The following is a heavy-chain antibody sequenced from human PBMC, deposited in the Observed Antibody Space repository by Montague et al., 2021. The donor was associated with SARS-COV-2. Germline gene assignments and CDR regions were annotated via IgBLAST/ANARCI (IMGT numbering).Heavy chain of an antibody. D-gene: IGHD3-3*01. CDR3: ARTNYDFWRGHQRGGAFDI. J-gene: IGHJ3*02. CDR1: GGSISSSDYY. Sequence: SETLSLSCTVSGGSISSSDYYWGWIRQPPGKGLEWIGSLFYSVNTYYNPSLKSRVTISVDTSKHQFSLKLSSVTAADTAVYYCARTNYDFWRGHQRGGAFDIWGQGTMVTVSS. CDR2: LFYSVNT. V-gene: IGHV4-39*01.